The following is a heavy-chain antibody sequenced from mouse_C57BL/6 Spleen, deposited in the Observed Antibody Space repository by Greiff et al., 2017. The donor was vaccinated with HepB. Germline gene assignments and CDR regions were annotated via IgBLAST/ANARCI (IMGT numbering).Heavy chain of an antibody. CDR1: GYTFTSYW. CDR2: IYPGSGST. Sequence: QVQLQQPGAELVKPGASVKMSCKASGYTFTSYWTTWVKQRPGQGLEWIGDIYPGSGSTNYNEKFKSKATLTVDTSSSTAYMQLSSLTSEDSAVYYCARSNRHYYGSSYPFAYWGQGTLVTVSA. J-gene: IGHJ3*01. CDR3: ARSNRHYYGSSYPFAY. D-gene: IGHD1-1*01. V-gene: IGHV1-55*01.